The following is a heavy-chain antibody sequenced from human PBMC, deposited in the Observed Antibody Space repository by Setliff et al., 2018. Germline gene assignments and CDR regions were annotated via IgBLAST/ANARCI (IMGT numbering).Heavy chain of an antibody. CDR2: IYYSGST. J-gene: IGHJ6*03. V-gene: IGHV4-39*07. Sequence: TSETLSLTCTVSGGSISSSSYYWGWIRQPPGKGLEWIGSIYYSGSTYYNPSLKSRVTISVDTSKNQFSLKLSSVTAADTAVYYCARAYSYYYYYMDVWGKGTTVTVSS. D-gene: IGHD4-4*01. CDR3: ARAYSYYYYYMDV. CDR1: GGSISSSSYY.